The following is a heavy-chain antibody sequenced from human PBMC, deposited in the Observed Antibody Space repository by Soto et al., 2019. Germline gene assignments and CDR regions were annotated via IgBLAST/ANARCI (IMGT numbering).Heavy chain of an antibody. V-gene: IGHV4-4*07. Sequence: SETLSLTGTVSGGSISNYFCNLIRQPAGKGLEWVGRTDHSESANDKPSLKVPIATTADTSRHQFSLKWSGLTAADKAVYYCARGGQDFWSGPFDYWGQGAVVTVSS. CDR1: GGSISNYF. CDR3: ARGGQDFWSGPFDY. D-gene: IGHD3-3*01. J-gene: IGHJ4*02. CDR2: TDHSESA.